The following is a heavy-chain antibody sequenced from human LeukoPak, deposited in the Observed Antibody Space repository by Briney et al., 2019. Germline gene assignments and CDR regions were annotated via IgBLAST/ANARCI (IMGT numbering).Heavy chain of an antibody. D-gene: IGHD1-26*01. Sequence: SRTLSLTCTVSGGSISSGDYYWSWIRRPPGKGLEWIGYIYYSGSTYYNPSLKSRVTISVDTSKNQFSLKLSSVTAADTAVYYCARGVSYRGPFDYWGQGTLVSVSS. J-gene: IGHJ4*02. V-gene: IGHV4-30-4*08. CDR3: ARGVSYRGPFDY. CDR2: IYYSGST. CDR1: GGSISSGDYY.